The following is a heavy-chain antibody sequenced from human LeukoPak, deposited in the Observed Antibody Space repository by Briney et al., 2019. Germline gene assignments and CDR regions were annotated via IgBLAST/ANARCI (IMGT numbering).Heavy chain of an antibody. Sequence: GASAKVSCKASRYSFTDYYVHWVRRAPGLGREWMGVINPGGGRTTYAQKFQDRVNMTRDTSTSTVYMELSGLTSADTAVYFCARVTSPARRGRTLVAAAATPFDYWGQGTLVTVSS. CDR2: INPGGGRT. CDR1: RYSFTDYY. D-gene: IGHD2-15*01. CDR3: ARVTSPARRGRTLVAAAATPFDY. J-gene: IGHJ4*02. V-gene: IGHV1-46*01.